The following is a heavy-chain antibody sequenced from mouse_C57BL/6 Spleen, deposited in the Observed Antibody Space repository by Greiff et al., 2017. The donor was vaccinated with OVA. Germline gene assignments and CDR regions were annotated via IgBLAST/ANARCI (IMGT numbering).Heavy chain of an antibody. J-gene: IGHJ4*01. V-gene: IGHV2-9*01. D-gene: IGHD2-3*01. CDR2: IWGGGST. CDR3: AKQRFYDGYDYYAMDY. CDR1: GFSLTSYG. Sequence: VHLVESGPGLVAPSQSLSITCTVSGFSLTSYGVDWVRQPPGKGLEWLGVIWGGGSTNYNSALMSRLSISKDNSKSQVFLKMNSLQTDDTAMYYCAKQRFYDGYDYYAMDYWGQGTSVTVSA.